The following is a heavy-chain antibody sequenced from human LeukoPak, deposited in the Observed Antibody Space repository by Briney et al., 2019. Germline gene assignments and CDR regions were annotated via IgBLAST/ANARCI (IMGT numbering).Heavy chain of an antibody. D-gene: IGHD2-2*01. CDR1: GFTFTSSA. J-gene: IGHJ4*02. Sequence: ASVKVSCKASGFTFTSSAMQWVRQARGQRLEWIGWIVVGSGNTNYAQKFQERVTITRDMSISTAYMELSSLRSEDTAVYYCARGRTRAKGMGSTQAHWGQGTLVAVSS. CDR3: ARGRTRAKGMGSTQAH. CDR2: IVVGSGNT. V-gene: IGHV1-58*02.